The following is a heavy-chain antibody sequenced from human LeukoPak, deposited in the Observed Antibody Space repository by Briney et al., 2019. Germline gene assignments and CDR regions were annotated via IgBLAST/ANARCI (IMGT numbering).Heavy chain of an antibody. CDR3: AKVEALYHFWREGNPSDY. CDR1: GFTFSSYS. CDR2: ISYDGSNK. Sequence: GGSLRLSCAASGFTFSSYSMNWVRQAPGKGLEWVAVISYDGSNKYYADSVKGRFTISRDNSKNTLYLQMNSLRAEDTAVYYCAKVEALYHFWREGNPSDYWGQGTLVTVSS. J-gene: IGHJ4*02. V-gene: IGHV3-30*18. D-gene: IGHD3-3*01.